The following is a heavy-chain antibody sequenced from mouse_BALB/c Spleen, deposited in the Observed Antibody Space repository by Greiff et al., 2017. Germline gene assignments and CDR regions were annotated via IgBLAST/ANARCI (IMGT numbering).Heavy chain of an antibody. CDR2: IHYSGST. J-gene: IGHJ3*01. CDR3: ARGDFYYCNWEFAY. Sequence: EVQLVQSGPDLVKPSQSLSLTCTVTGYSITSGYRWHWIRQFPGNKLEWMGYIHYSGSTNYNPSLKSRISITRDTSRNQFFLQLNSVTTEDTATYYCARGDFYYCNWEFAYWGQGTLVTVSA. V-gene: IGHV3-1*02. D-gene: IGHD2-1*01. CDR1: GYSITSGYR.